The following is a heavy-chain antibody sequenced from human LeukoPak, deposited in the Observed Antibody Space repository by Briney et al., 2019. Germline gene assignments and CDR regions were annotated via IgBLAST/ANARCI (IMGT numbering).Heavy chain of an antibody. V-gene: IGHV3-7*03. J-gene: IGHJ4*02. D-gene: IGHD2-2*01. Sequence: GGSLRLSCVASGFTFSDYWMTWVRQAPGKGLECVANIKQDGSEKFYVDSVKGRFTISRDNAKNSLYLQMNSLRAEDTAVYYCARAPIYCSSTSCYSIDYWGQGTLVTVSS. CDR2: IKQDGSEK. CDR1: GFTFSDYW. CDR3: ARAPIYCSSTSCYSIDY.